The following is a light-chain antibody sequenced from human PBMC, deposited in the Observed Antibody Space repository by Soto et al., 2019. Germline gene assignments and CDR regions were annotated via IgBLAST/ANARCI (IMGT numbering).Light chain of an antibody. J-gene: IGLJ3*02. V-gene: IGLV2-14*01. CDR2: EVN. Sequence: QSALTQPASVSGSPGQSITISCTGTSNDIGDYNFVSWYQHHPGKAPKLMIFEVNNRPSGVSLRFSGSKSGNTASLTISGLQAEVEADYYCSSYTNTDTLVFGGGTKVTVL. CDR1: SNDIGDYNF. CDR3: SSYTNTDTLV.